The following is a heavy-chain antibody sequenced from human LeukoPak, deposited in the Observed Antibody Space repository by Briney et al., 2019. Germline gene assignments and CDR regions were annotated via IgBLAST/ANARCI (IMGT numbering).Heavy chain of an antibody. D-gene: IGHD3-10*01. V-gene: IGHV1-2*02. CDR1: GYTFTGYY. CDR3: ARDDYYGSGSYYSYYYYYYMDV. J-gene: IGHJ6*03. CDR2: INPNSGDT. Sequence: ASVRVSCKASGYTFTGYYMHWVRQAPGQGLEWMGWINPNSGDTNYAQKFQGRVTMARDTSTRTAYMELSRLRSDDTAVYYCARDDYYGSGSYYSYYYYYYMDVWGKGTTVTVSS.